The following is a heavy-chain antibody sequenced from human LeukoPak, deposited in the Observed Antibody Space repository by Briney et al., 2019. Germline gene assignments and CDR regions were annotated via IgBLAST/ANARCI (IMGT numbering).Heavy chain of an antibody. Sequence: ASVTVSCKASGYTFTGYYMHWVRQAPGQGLEWMGWINPNSGGTNYAQKFQGRVTMTRDTSISTAYMELSRLRSDDTAVYYCARGPPYCSSTSCRFFDYWGQGTLVTVSS. CDR1: GYTFTGYY. CDR3: ARGPPYCSSTSCRFFDY. CDR2: INPNSGGT. D-gene: IGHD2-2*01. V-gene: IGHV1-2*02. J-gene: IGHJ4*02.